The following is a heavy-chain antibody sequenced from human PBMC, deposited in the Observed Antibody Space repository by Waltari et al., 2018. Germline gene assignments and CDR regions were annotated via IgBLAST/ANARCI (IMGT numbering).Heavy chain of an antibody. V-gene: IGHV4-31*03. D-gene: IGHD2-15*01. Sequence: QVQLQESGPGLVKPSQTLSLTCTVSGGSISSGGYYWSWIRQHPGKGLEWIGYIYYSGSTYYNPSLKRRVTISVDTSKNQFSLKLSSVTAADTAVYYCARGRLLPASWFDPWGQGTLVTVSS. CDR3: ARGRLLPASWFDP. J-gene: IGHJ5*02. CDR1: GGSISSGGYY. CDR2: IYYSGST.